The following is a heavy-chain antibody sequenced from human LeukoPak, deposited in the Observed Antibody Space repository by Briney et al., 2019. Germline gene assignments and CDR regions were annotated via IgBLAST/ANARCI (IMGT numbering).Heavy chain of an antibody. CDR1: GFTFSSYW. CDR3: AKDPAVGGGVDY. J-gene: IGHJ4*02. CDR2: INSDGSST. V-gene: IGHV3-74*01. D-gene: IGHD6-13*01. Sequence: GGSLRLSCAASGFTFSSYWMHWVRQAPGKGLVWVSRINSDGSSTSYADSVKGRFTISRDNAKNTLYLQMNSLRAEDTAVYYCAKDPAVGGGVDYWGQGTLVTVSS.